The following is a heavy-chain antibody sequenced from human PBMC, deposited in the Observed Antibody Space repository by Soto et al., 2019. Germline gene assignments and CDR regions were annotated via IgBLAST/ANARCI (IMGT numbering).Heavy chain of an antibody. V-gene: IGHV4-61*08. CDR2: TYYSGST. Sequence: SETLSLTCAVSGGSISSGGYSWSWIRQPPGKGLEWIGYTYYSGSTNYNPSLKSRVTISVDTSKNQFSLKLSSVTAADTAVYYCARRYGGNFDYWGQGTLVTVSS. CDR1: GGSISSGGYS. CDR3: ARRYGGNFDY. J-gene: IGHJ4*02. D-gene: IGHD3-16*01.